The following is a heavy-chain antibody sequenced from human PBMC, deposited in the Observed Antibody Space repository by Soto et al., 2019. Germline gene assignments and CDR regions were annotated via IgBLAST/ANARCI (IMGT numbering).Heavy chain of an antibody. V-gene: IGHV4-59*01. CDR2: IYYSGST. J-gene: IGHJ4*02. D-gene: IGHD3-3*01. Sequence: SETLSLTCTVSGGSISSYCWSWIRQPPGKGLEWIGYIYYSGSTNYNPSLKSRVTISVDTSKNQFSLKLSSVTAADTAVYYCARNFDDYDFWSGYQYYFDYWGQGTLVTVSS. CDR1: GGSISSYC. CDR3: ARNFDDYDFWSGYQYYFDY.